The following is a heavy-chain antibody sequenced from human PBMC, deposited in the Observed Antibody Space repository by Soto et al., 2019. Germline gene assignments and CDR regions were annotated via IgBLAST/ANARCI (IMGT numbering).Heavy chain of an antibody. Sequence: EVQLVESGGGLIQPGGSLRLSCAASGFTVSSNYMSWVRQAPGKGLEWVSVIYSGGSTYYADSVKGRFTISRDNSKNTLYLQMNSLRAEDTAVYYCAREGSWNYGDAFDIWGQGTMVTVSS. D-gene: IGHD1-7*01. CDR3: AREGSWNYGDAFDI. V-gene: IGHV3-53*01. CDR1: GFTVSSNY. J-gene: IGHJ3*02. CDR2: IYSGGST.